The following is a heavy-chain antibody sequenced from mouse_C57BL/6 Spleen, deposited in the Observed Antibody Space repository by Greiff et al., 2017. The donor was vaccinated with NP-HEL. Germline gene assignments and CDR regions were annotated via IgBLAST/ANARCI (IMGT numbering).Heavy chain of an antibody. CDR3: ARWEDYPYYAMDY. CDR2: IDPSDSET. J-gene: IGHJ4*01. V-gene: IGHV1-52*01. CDR1: GYTFTSYW. D-gene: IGHD2-4*01. Sequence: QVQLQQPGAELVRPGSSVKLSCKASGYTFTSYWMHWVKQRPIQGLEWIGNIDPSDSETHYNQKFKDKATLTVDKSSSTAYMQLSSLTSEDSAVYYCARWEDYPYYAMDYWGQGTSVTVSS.